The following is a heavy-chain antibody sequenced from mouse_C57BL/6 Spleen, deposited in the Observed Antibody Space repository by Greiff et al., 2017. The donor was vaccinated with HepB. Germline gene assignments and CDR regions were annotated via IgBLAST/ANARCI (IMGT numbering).Heavy chain of an antibody. V-gene: IGHV1-50*01. J-gene: IGHJ3*01. CDR3: APSPPVFAY. Sequence: VKLQQPGAELVKPGASVKLSCKASGYTFTSYWMQWVKQRPGQGLEWIGEIDPSDSYTNYNQKFKGKATLTVDTSSSTAYMQLSSLTSEDSAVYYCAPSPPVFAYWGQGTLVTVSA. CDR1: GYTFTSYW. CDR2: IDPSDSYT.